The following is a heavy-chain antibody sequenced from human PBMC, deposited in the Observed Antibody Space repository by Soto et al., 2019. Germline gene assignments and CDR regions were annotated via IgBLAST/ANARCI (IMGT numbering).Heavy chain of an antibody. V-gene: IGHV3-21*01. CDR3: ASRYYYGSGSYHLSFDY. D-gene: IGHD3-10*01. J-gene: IGHJ4*02. CDR1: GFTFSSYI. CDR2: ISSSSSYI. Sequence: GESLKISCAASGFTFSSYIMNWVRQAPGKGLEWVSSISSSSSYIYYADSVKGRFTISRDNAKNSLYLQMNSLRAEDTAVYYCASRYYYGSGSYHLSFDYWGQGTLVTVSS.